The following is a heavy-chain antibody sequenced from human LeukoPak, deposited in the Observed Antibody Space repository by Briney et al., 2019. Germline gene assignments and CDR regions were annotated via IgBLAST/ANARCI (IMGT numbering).Heavy chain of an antibody. CDR1: GYTFTSYD. J-gene: IGHJ6*02. D-gene: IGHD5-12*01. Sequence: ASVKVSCKASGYTFTSYDINRVRQATGQGLEWMGWMNPNSGNTGYAQKFQGRVTMTRNSSISTAYMELSRLRSEDTAVYYCASNSGYDYGYYYGMDVWGQGTTVTVSS. CDR3: ASNSGYDYGYYYGMDV. CDR2: MNPNSGNT. V-gene: IGHV1-8*01.